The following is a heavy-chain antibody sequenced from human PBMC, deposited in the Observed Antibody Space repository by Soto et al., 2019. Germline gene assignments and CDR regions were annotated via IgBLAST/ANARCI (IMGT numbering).Heavy chain of an antibody. CDR3: ARSATVTTCCWGLYFDL. CDR1: GFTFSSYS. CDR2: ISSSSSTI. J-gene: IGHJ2*01. D-gene: IGHD4-17*01. V-gene: IGHV3-48*02. Sequence: EVQLVESGGGLVQPGGSLRLSCAASGFTFSSYSMNWVRQAPGKGLEWVSYISSSSSTIYYADSVKGRFTISRDNAKNSLYLQMNSLRDEDTAVYYCARSATVTTCCWGLYFDLWGRGTLVTVSS.